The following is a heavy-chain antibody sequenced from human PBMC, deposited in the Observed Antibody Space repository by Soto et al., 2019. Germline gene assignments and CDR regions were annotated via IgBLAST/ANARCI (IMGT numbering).Heavy chain of an antibody. CDR2: INPDGSAK. V-gene: IGHV3-7*01. J-gene: IGHJ4*02. Sequence: GGSLRLSCAASGFTFSTSWMDWVRQTPGKGLEWVANINPDGSAKNYVDSVKGRFTISRDNAKNSLFLQMSSLTAEDSGLYFCSRYLDFWGQGTLVTVSS. CDR3: SRYLDF. CDR1: GFTFSTSW.